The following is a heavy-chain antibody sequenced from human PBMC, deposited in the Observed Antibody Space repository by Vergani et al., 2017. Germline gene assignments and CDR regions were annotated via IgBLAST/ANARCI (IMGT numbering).Heavy chain of an antibody. J-gene: IGHJ4*02. CDR1: GGSISSSSYY. V-gene: IGHV4-39*01. CDR2: IYYSGST. Sequence: QLQLQESGPGLVKPSETLSLTCTVSGGSISSSSYYWGWLRQPPGKGLVWIVSIYYSGSTYYNPSLKSRVPISVDTSKNQFSLKLSSVTAADTAVYYCARTYYDFWSGYPLFDYWGQGTLVTVSS. D-gene: IGHD3-3*01. CDR3: ARTYYDFWSGYPLFDY.